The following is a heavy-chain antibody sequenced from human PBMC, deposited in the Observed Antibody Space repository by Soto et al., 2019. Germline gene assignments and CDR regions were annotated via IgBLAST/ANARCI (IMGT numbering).Heavy chain of an antibody. CDR1: GFTFSSYA. V-gene: IGHV3-30-3*01. CDR2: ISYDGSNK. CDR3: ARWDVVVAATTGRFDY. D-gene: IGHD2-15*01. Sequence: ESGGGVVQPGRSLRLSCAASGFTFSSYAMHWVRQAPGKGLEWVAVISYDGSNKYYADSVKGRFTISRDNSKNTLYLQMNSLRAEDTAVYYCARWDVVVAATTGRFDYWGQGTLVTVSS. J-gene: IGHJ4*02.